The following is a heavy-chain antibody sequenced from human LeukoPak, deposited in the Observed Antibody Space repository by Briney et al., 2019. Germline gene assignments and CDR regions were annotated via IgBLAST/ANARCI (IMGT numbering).Heavy chain of an antibody. CDR3: ARDFLHYDFWSGYLS. CDR1: GGSITSSSHY. D-gene: IGHD3-3*01. CDR2: IYYSGDT. J-gene: IGHJ4*02. Sequence: PSETLSLTCTVSGGSITSSSHYWGWLRQPPGKGLEWIGSIYYSGDTYYNPSLKSRVTISVDTSRSQFSLSLSSMTAADTAVYYCARDFLHYDFWSGYLSWGQGTQVTVSS. V-gene: IGHV4-39*02.